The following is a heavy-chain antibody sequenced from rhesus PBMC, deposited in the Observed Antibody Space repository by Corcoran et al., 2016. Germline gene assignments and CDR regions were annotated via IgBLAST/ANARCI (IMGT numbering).Heavy chain of an antibody. CDR1: GGSISSSNW. CDR2: ISGSSCRT. J-gene: IGHJ4*01. Sequence: QVQLQESGPGLVKPSETLSLTCAVSGGSISSSNWWSWIRQPPGKGLEWIGYISGSSCRTNYKPHLKSRVTIAKDTSKNQFSRKLSSVTAADTAVYYCARSPSGSPYCDYWGQGVLVTVSS. CDR3: ARSPSGSPYCDY. V-gene: IGHV4-65*02. D-gene: IGHD5-12*01.